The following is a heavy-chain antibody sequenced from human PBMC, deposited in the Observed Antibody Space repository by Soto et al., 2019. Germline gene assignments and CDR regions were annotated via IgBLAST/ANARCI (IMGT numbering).Heavy chain of an antibody. J-gene: IGHJ6*02. D-gene: IGHD3-10*01. CDR2: INQSGTT. CDR1: CGSFREYY. CDR3: ARDIITVIGGQIYYYFGMDV. Sequence: SGTLSLTCAVGCGSFREYYWSWIRQPPGKGLEWIGEINQSGTTHYNPSLKRRLNITIDTSKNQFSLKLTSVTAADTATYYCARDIITVIGGQIYYYFGMDVWGQGTTVTVSS. V-gene: IGHV4-34*01.